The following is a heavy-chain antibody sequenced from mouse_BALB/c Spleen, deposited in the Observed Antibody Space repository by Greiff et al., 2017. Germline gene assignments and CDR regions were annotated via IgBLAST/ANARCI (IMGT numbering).Heavy chain of an antibody. J-gene: IGHJ2*01. D-gene: IGHD2-3*01. Sequence: EVKLEESGGGLVQPGGSLRLSCATSGFTFTDYYMSWVRQPPGKALEWLGFIRNKANDYTTEYSASVKGRFTISRDNSQSILYLQMNTLRAEDSATYYCTRMIYDGYCYFDYWGEGTMVTVSS. V-gene: IGHV7-3*02. CDR2: IRNKANDYTT. CDR1: GFTFTDYY. CDR3: TRMIYDGYCYFDY.